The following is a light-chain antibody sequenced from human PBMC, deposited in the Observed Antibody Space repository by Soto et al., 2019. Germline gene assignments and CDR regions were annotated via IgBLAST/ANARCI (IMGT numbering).Light chain of an antibody. CDR1: QSINRW. J-gene: IGKJ2*01. V-gene: IGKV1-5*01. Sequence: DIQMTQSPPTLSASVGDRVTITCRAGQSINRWLAWYQQKPGRAPKLLIYDVSTLQSGVPSRFSGSGSETEFTLTISSLQPDDFATYYCQQYNAFYTFGQGPRWIS. CDR2: DVS. CDR3: QQYNAFYT.